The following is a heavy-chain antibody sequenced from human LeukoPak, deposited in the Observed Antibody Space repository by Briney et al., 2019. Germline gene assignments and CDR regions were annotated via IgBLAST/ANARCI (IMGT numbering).Heavy chain of an antibody. CDR3: VRPPIAVAGDY. CDR2: ISSNGGST. Sequence: PGGSLRLSCSASGFTFSSYAMHWVRQAPGKGLEYVSAISSNGGSTYYADSVKGRFTISRDNSKNTLYLQMSCLRAEDTAVYYCVRPPIAVAGDYWGQGTLVTVSS. D-gene: IGHD6-19*01. V-gene: IGHV3-64D*06. J-gene: IGHJ4*02. CDR1: GFTFSSYA.